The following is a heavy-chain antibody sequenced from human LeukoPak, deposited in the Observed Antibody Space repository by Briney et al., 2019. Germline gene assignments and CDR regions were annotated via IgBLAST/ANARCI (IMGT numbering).Heavy chain of an antibody. D-gene: IGHD5-18*01. CDR3: ARSRGYSYGCIDY. CDR2: IYYSGSN. CDR1: GGSLSSSSYY. Sequence: NPSETLSLTRTVSGGSLSSSSYYWGWLRQPPGRGLECIGSIYYSGSNYYNPSLKSRITISVDTSKNQFSLKLSSVTAADTAVYYCARSRGYSYGCIDYWGQGTLVTVSS. V-gene: IGHV4-39*01. J-gene: IGHJ4*02.